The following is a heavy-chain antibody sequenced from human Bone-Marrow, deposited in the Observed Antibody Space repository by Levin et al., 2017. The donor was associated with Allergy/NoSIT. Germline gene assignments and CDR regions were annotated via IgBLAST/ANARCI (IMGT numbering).Heavy chain of an antibody. CDR2: IYYSGST. D-gene: IGHD3-16*01. V-gene: IGHV4-39*01. Sequence: ASETLSLTCTVSGGSISSSSYYWGWIRQPPGKGLEWIGSIYYSGSTYYNPSLKSRVTISVDTSKNQFSLKLSSVTAADTAVYYCARIGAITFGGAYGPKSYDYWGQGTLVTVSS. CDR3: ARIGAITFGGAYGPKSYDY. J-gene: IGHJ4*02. CDR1: GGSISSSSYY.